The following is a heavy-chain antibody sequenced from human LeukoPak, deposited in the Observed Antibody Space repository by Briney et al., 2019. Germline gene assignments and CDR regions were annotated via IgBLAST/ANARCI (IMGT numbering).Heavy chain of an antibody. CDR3: AKDGWVTKIMYYMDV. V-gene: IGHV3-23*01. D-gene: IGHD6-19*01. J-gene: IGHJ6*03. Sequence: GGSLRLSCAASGFTLSSYAMSWVRQAPGKGLEWVSAISGSGGSTAYADSAKGRFAISRDNSKNSLYLQMNSLRAEDTAVYYCAKDGWVTKIMYYMDVWGKGTTVTISS. CDR2: ISGSGGST. CDR1: GFTLSSYA.